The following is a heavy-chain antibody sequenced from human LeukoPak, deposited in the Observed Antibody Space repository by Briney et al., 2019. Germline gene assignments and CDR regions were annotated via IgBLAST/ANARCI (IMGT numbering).Heavy chain of an antibody. CDR3: ARDRDGLWWGIAYYMDV. J-gene: IGHJ6*03. V-gene: IGHV1-46*01. Sequence: ASVKVSCKASGYTFTSYYIHWVRQAPGQGREWMGIINPSGGSTSYAQKFQGRVTMTRDMSTSTVYMEVRSLRSEDTAVYYCARDRDGLWWGIAYYMDVWGKGTTVTVSS. CDR1: GYTFTSYY. D-gene: IGHD2-21*01. CDR2: INPSGGST.